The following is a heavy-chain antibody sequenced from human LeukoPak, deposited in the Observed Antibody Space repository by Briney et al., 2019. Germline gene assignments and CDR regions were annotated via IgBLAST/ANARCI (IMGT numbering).Heavy chain of an antibody. CDR3: AKAHYYDSSGYYLFDY. Sequence: GGSLRLSCAASGFTFSSYAMSWVRQAPGKGLEWVSAISGSGGSTYYADSVKGRFTISRDNSKNTLYLQMNSLRAEDTAVYYCAKAHYYDSSGYYLFDYWGQGTLVTVSS. D-gene: IGHD3-22*01. J-gene: IGHJ4*02. CDR1: GFTFSSYA. V-gene: IGHV3-23*01. CDR2: ISGSGGST.